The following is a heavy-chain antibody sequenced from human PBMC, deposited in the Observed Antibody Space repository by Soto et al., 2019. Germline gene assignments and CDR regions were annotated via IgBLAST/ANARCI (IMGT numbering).Heavy chain of an antibody. CDR1: GYTFTSYA. CDR3: ARARVVVPAPNYYYYYGMDV. Sequence: ASVKVSCKASGYTFTSYAMHWVRQAPGQRLEWMGWINAGNGNTKYSQKFQGRVTITRDTSASTAYMELSSLRSEDTAVYYCARARVVVPAPNYYYYYGMDVWGQGTTVTVSS. J-gene: IGHJ6*02. V-gene: IGHV1-3*01. CDR2: INAGNGNT. D-gene: IGHD2-2*01.